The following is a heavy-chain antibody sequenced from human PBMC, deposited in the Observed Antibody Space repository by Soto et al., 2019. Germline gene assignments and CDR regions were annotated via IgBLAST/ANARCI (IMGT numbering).Heavy chain of an antibody. V-gene: IGHV3-23*01. J-gene: IGHJ6*02. CDR2: ISGSGGST. Sequence: GGSLRLSCAASGFTFSSYAMSWVRQAPGKGLEGVSAISGSGGSTYYADSVKGRFTISRDNSKNTLYLQMNSLRAEDTAVYYCAKGSWYCSSTSCYGSYGMDVWGQGTTVTVSS. CDR3: AKGSWYCSSTSCYGSYGMDV. CDR1: GFTFSSYA. D-gene: IGHD2-2*01.